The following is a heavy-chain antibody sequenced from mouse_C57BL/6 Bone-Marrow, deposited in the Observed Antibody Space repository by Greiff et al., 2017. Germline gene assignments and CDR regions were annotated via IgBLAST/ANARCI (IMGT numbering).Heavy chain of an antibody. J-gene: IGHJ3*01. CDR3: ARLGGYDRFAY. CDR1: GYTFTGYW. V-gene: IGHV1-9*01. D-gene: IGHD3-1*01. CDR2: ILPGSGST. Sequence: KQSGASVKLSCTATGYTFTGYWIAWVKQRPGHGLEWIGEILPGSGSTNYNEKFKGKATFTADTSSHTAYMQLSSLTTEDSAIYYCARLGGYDRFAYWGQGTLVTVSA.